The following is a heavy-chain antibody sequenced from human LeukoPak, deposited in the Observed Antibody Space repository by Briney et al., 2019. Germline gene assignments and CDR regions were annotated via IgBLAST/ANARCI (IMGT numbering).Heavy chain of an antibody. D-gene: IGHD5-18*01. CDR2: IYYSGST. V-gene: IGHV4-59*13. CDR1: GDSLSSYY. Sequence: SETLSLTCTVSGDSLSSYYWSWLRQPPGKGLEWIGYIYYSGSTKYKPTLASRGTISVDTSKNQISLTLSSVTAADTTVYYCARAPERWYSYGSYTFYYMDVWGKGTTVTVSS. CDR3: ARAPERWYSYGSYTFYYMDV. J-gene: IGHJ6*03.